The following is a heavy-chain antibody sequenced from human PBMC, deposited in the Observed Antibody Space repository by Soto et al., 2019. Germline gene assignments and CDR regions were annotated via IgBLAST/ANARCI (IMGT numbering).Heavy chain of an antibody. CDR1: AGTFSSYA. V-gene: IGHV1-69*13. CDR2: IIPIFGTA. J-gene: IGHJ6*02. CDR3: ARDVAGYTLGYCSGGSCYLRRMDV. D-gene: IGHD2-15*01. Sequence: SVKVSCKASAGTFSSYAISWVRQAPGQGLEWMGGIIPIFGTANYAQKFQGRVTITADESTSTAYMELSSLRSEDTAVYYCARDVAGYTLGYCSGGSCYLRRMDVWGQGTTVTASS.